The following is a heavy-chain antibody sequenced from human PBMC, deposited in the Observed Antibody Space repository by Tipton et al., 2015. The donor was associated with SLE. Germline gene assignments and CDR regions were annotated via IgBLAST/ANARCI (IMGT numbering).Heavy chain of an antibody. CDR2: IYYSGIT. CDR1: GGSISSSSYY. J-gene: IGHJ4*02. CDR3: AKRDDKWYFDS. Sequence: TLSLTCTVSGGSISSSSYYWGWIRQSPGKGLEWIGSIYYSGITYYNPSLKSRVTISVDTSKNQFSLMVTSVTAADTAVYYCAKRDDKWYFDSWGQGTLVTVSS. D-gene: IGHD3-22*01. V-gene: IGHV4-39*07.